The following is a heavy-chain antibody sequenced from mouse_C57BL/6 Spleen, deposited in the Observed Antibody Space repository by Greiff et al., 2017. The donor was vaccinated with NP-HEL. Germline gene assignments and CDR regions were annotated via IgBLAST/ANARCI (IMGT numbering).Heavy chain of an antibody. V-gene: IGHV1-52*01. CDR2: IDPSDSET. CDR1: GYTFTSYW. D-gene: IGHD1-1*01. Sequence: VQLQQPGAELVRPGSSVKLSCKASGYTFTSYWMHWVKQRPIQGLEWIGNIDPSDSETHYNQKFKDKATLTVDKSSSTAYMQLSSLTSEDSAVYYCAKGTSITTDFDYWGQGTTLTVSS. J-gene: IGHJ2*01. CDR3: AKGTSITTDFDY.